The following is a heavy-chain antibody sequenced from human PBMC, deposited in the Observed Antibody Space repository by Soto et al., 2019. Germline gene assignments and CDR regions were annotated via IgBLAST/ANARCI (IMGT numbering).Heavy chain of an antibody. CDR1: GGAFSGYY. CDR2: INDRGSI. J-gene: IGHJ2*01. CDR3: ARERHDILTGPPLVLYFVL. D-gene: IGHD3-9*01. Sequence: QVQLQQWGAGPLRPLETLSLTCGVSGGAFSGYYWAWIRQSPGKGLEWIGEINDRGSINYNPSLKSRVSISVDTSKNHYSLNLWSVTAADTAVYFCARERHDILTGPPLVLYFVLWGRGTLVTVSS. V-gene: IGHV4-34*01.